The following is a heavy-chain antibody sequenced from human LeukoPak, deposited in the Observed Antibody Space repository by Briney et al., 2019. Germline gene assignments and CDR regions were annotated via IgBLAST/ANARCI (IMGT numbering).Heavy chain of an antibody. CDR2: INPNSGGT. CDR1: GYTFTGYY. J-gene: IGHJ6*03. D-gene: IGHD2-15*01. CDR3: ARSVEGYCSGGSCYSYYYYMDV. Sequence: AASVKVSCKASGYTFTGYYMHWVRQAPGQGLEWMGWINPNSGGTNYAQKFQGRVTMTRDTSISTAYMELSRLRSDDTAVYYCARSVEGYCSGGSCYSYYYYMDVWGKGTTVTVSS. V-gene: IGHV1-2*02.